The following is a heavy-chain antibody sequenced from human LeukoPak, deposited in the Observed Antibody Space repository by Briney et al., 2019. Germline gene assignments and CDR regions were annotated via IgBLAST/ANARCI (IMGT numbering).Heavy chain of an antibody. D-gene: IGHD1-7*01. V-gene: IGHV1-3*01. CDR3: ARRITGTTRPGAFDY. J-gene: IGHJ4*02. CDR2: INAGNGNT. CDR1: GYTFTSYG. Sequence: ASVKVSCKASGYTFTSYGISWVRQAPGQRLEWMGWINAGNGNTKYSQKFQGRVTITRDTSASTAYMELSSLRSEDTAVYYCARRITGTTRPGAFDYWGRGTLVTVSS.